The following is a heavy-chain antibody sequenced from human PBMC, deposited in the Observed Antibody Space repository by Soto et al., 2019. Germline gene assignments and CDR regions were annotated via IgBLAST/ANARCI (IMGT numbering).Heavy chain of an antibody. J-gene: IGHJ4*02. CDR3: ARAPLFTNYGLDY. D-gene: IGHD3-16*01. CDR2: IGTAGDT. CDR1: GFTFSSYD. V-gene: IGHV3-13*01. Sequence: EVQLVESGGGLVQPGGSLRLSCAASGFTFSSYDMHWVRQATGKGLEWVSAIGTAGDTYYPGSVKGRFTISRENAKNSLYLKMNSLRAEDTAVYYCARAPLFTNYGLDYWGQGTLVTVSS.